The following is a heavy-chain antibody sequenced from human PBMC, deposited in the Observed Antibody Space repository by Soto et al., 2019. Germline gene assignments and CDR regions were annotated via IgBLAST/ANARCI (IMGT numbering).Heavy chain of an antibody. CDR1: GFTFSSYA. CDR3: ARDVLLWFGALLPGYSYYGMDV. Sequence: QVQLVESGGGVVQPGRSLRLSCAASGFTFSSYAMHWVRQAPGKGLEWVAVIWFEGSNKYYADSVKGRFTITSDNAKNTLYLQMNSLRAEDTAVYYCARDVLLWFGALLPGYSYYGMDVWGQGTTVTVSS. CDR2: IWFEGSNK. D-gene: IGHD3-10*01. V-gene: IGHV3-33*01. J-gene: IGHJ6*02.